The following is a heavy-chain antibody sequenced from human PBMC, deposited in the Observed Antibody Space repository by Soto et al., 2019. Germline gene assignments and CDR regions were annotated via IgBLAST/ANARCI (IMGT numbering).Heavy chain of an antibody. D-gene: IGHD6-19*01. CDR1: GGTFSSYA. CDR3: ARDLGWYHSPYYYYYGMDV. V-gene: IGHV1-69*13. Sequence: ASVKVSCKASGGTFSSYAMSWVRQAPGQGLEWMGGIIPIFGTANYAQKFQGRVTITADESTSTAYMELSSLRSEDTAVYYCARDLGWYHSPYYYYYGMDVWGQGTTVTVSS. J-gene: IGHJ6*02. CDR2: IIPIFGTA.